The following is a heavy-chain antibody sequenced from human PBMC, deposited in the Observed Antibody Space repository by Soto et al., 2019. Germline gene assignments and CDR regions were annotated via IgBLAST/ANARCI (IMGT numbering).Heavy chain of an antibody. J-gene: IGHJ4*02. CDR1: GGSISSGDYY. V-gene: IGHV4-30-4*01. Sequence: QVQLQESGPGLVKPSQTLSLTCAVSGGSISSGDYYWGWIRQTPGKGLEWIGNIYYSGSTYYNPSLKSRVTISVDTAKNQFPLKLSSVTAADTALYYCVRGYSYGASAWPPGEWGQGTLVTVSS. D-gene: IGHD3-10*01. CDR3: VRGYSYGASAWPPGE. CDR2: IYYSGST.